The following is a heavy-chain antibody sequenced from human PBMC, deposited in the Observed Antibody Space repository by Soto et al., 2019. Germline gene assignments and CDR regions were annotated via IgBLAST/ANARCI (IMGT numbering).Heavy chain of an antibody. CDR3: ARTYSSGWFNWFDP. J-gene: IGHJ5*02. Sequence: ASVKVSCKASGYTFTSYDINWVRQATGQGLEWMGWMNPNSGNTKYSQKFQGRVTMTRNTSVSTAYMELSSLRSEDTAVYYCARTYSSGWFNWFDPWGQGTLVTVSS. CDR2: MNPNSGNT. V-gene: IGHV1-8*01. D-gene: IGHD6-19*01. CDR1: GYTFTSYD.